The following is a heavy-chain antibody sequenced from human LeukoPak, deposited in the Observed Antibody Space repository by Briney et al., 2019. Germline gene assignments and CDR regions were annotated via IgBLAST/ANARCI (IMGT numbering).Heavy chain of an antibody. CDR1: GYTLTELS. CDR3: ATGDIVIAAAGTSLYY. Sequence: GASVKVSCKVSGYTLTELSMHWVRQAPGKGLEWMGGFDPEDGETIYAQKFQGRVTMTEDTSTDTAYMELSSLRSEDTAVYYCATGDIVIAAAGTSLYYWGQGTLVTVSS. CDR2: FDPEDGET. D-gene: IGHD6-13*01. J-gene: IGHJ4*02. V-gene: IGHV1-24*01.